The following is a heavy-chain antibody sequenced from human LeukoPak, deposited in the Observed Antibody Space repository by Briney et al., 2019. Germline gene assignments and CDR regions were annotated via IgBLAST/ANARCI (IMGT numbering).Heavy chain of an antibody. V-gene: IGHV4-30-4*08. D-gene: IGHD5/OR15-5a*01. J-gene: IGHJ3*01. CDR1: GGSISSGDYY. Sequence: SQTLSLTCTVSGGSISSGDYYWSWIRQPPGKGLEWIGYIYYSGSTYYNPSLKSRVTISVDTSKNQFSLKLSSVTAADTAVYYCARALRGPHRAFDLWGQGRMVSVSS. CDR3: ARALRGPHRAFDL. CDR2: IYYSGST.